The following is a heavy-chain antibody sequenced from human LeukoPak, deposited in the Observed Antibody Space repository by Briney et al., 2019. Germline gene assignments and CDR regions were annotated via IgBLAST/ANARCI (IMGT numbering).Heavy chain of an antibody. CDR1: GFSLRTRGVG. V-gene: IGHV2-5*01. D-gene: IGHD6-13*01. Sequence: EAGPTLLKPTQTLTLTCTFSGFSLRTRGVGVGWIRQPPGKALVWLALIYWNDDKRYSPSLKSRLTITKDTSKNQVVLTLTNMDPVDTATYYCAHHPISMEQLNWFDPWGQGTLVTVSS. CDR2: IYWNDDK. CDR3: AHHPISMEQLNWFDP. J-gene: IGHJ5*02.